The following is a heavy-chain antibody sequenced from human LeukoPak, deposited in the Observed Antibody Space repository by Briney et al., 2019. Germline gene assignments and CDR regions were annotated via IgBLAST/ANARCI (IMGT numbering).Heavy chain of an antibody. J-gene: IGHJ4*02. D-gene: IGHD5-12*01. Sequence: SETLSLTCTVSGGSISSGSYYWSWIRQPAGKGLEWIGRIYTSGSTNYNPSLKSRVTISVDTSKNPFSLKLSSVTAADTAVYYCASSGYGIRTDDYWGQGTLVTVSS. CDR1: GGSISSGSYY. CDR3: ASSGYGIRTDDY. CDR2: IYTSGST. V-gene: IGHV4-61*02.